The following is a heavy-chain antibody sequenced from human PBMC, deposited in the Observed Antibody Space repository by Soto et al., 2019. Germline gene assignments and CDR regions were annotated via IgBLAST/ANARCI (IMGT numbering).Heavy chain of an antibody. J-gene: IGHJ6*02. Sequence: QVQLVESGGGVVQPGRSLRLSCAASGFTFSSYGMHWVHQAPGKGLEWVAVIWYDGSNKYYADSVKGRFTISRDNSKNPLYLQSNSLRADDTAVYYCASDRGSRYRAYYYYGMDVWGQGTTVTVSS. CDR1: GFTFSSYG. V-gene: IGHV3-33*01. CDR2: IWYDGSNK. D-gene: IGHD5-18*01. CDR3: ASDRGSRYRAYYYYGMDV.